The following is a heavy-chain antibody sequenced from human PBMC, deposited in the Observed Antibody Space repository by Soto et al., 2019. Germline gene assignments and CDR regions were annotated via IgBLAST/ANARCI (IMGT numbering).Heavy chain of an antibody. CDR1: GGSINNYY. J-gene: IGHJ4*02. CDR2: IFYSGST. V-gene: IGHV4-59*01. D-gene: IGHD2-15*01. CDR3: ARAVVVGDFDY. Sequence: SETLSLTCTVSGGSINNYYWHWIRQPPGKALEWIGYIFYSGSTNYNPSLKSRVTISVDTSKNQFSLKLSSVTAADTAVYYCARAVVVGDFDYCRQVPLVTVSS.